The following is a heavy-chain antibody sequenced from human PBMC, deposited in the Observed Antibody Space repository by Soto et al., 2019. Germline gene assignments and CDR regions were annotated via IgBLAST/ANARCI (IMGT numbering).Heavy chain of an antibody. V-gene: IGHV3-48*01. D-gene: IGHD3-10*01. CDR3: ARDGLWFGELFPPSAFDY. J-gene: IGHJ4*02. CDR1: GFTFSSYS. CDR2: ISSSSSTI. Sequence: EVQLVESGGGLVQPGGSLRLSCAASGFTFSSYSMNWVRQAPGKGLEWVSYISSSSSTIYYADSVKGRFTISRDNAKNSRYLQVNGLSAEDTAVYYCARDGLWFGELFPPSAFDYWGQGTLVTVSS.